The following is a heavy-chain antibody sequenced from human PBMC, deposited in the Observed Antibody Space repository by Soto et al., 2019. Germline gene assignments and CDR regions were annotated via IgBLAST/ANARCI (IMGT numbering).Heavy chain of an antibody. CDR3: ARPDVAGATTAFDI. D-gene: IGHD1-26*01. CDR2: IYPGDSDT. Sequence: YGIGRVRQIPGKGLEWMGIIYPGDSDTRYSPSFQGQVTISADKSISTAYLQWSSLKASDTAMYYCARPDVAGATTAFDISGQGTIVTVSS. V-gene: IGHV5-51*01. J-gene: IGHJ3*02. CDR1: YG.